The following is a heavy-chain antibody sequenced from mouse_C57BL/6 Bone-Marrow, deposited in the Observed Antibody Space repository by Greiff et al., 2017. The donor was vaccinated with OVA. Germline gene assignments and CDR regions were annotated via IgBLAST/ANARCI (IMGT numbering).Heavy chain of an antibody. J-gene: IGHJ4*01. D-gene: IGHD1-1*01. CDR3: ARPHYYDSSFYCSMDF. CDR1: GYTFTSYW. Sequence: QVQLQQPGAELVKPGASVKLSCKASGYTFTSYWMQWVKQRPGQGLEWIGEIDPSDSCTNYNQKFKGKATLTVDTSSSTAYMQLRSLTSEDSAVYYCARPHYYDSSFYCSMDFWGKGTSVTVSS. V-gene: IGHV1-50*01. CDR2: IDPSDSCT.